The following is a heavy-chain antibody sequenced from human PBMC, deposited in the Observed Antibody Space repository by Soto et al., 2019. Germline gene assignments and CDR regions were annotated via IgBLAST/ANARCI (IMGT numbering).Heavy chain of an antibody. J-gene: IGHJ5*02. CDR3: AREGLELRGGPDWFDP. CDR2: IYDSVKT. V-gene: IGHV4-59*11. Sequence: SETLSLTCTVSGGSISSHYWTWIWIRQLPGRGLEWVGYIYDSVKTKYNPSLKSRVTISIDTSKNHFSLKLSSVSAADTAVYYCAREGLELRGGPDWFDPWGQGTLVTVSS. CDR1: GGSISSHY. D-gene: IGHD1-7*01.